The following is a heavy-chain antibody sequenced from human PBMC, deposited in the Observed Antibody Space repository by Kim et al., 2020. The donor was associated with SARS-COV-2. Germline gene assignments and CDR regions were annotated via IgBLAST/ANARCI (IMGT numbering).Heavy chain of an antibody. D-gene: IGHD6-19*01. J-gene: IGHJ6*01. CDR3: ARHQRYSSGWYAAFYY. CDR2: AYYIGNT. V-gene: IGHV4-39*01. Sequence: SETLSLTCTVSGGSLSSSSYYWGWIRQPPGKGLEWIGTAYYIGNTYYNPSLKSRVTISVDTSKNQFSLKLGSVTAAATAFYYCARHQRYSSGWYAAFYY. CDR1: GGSLSSSSYY.